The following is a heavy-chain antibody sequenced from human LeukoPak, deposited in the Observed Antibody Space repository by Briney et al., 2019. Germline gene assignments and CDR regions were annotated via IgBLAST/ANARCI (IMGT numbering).Heavy chain of an antibody. J-gene: IGHJ4*02. Sequence: GGSLRLSCAASGFTFSSYGMSWVRQAPGKGLEWVSAISGSGGSTYYADSVKGRFTISRDNSKNSLYLQMNSLRAEDTAVYYCARGIDSSGYNIYWGQGTLVTVSP. CDR2: ISGSGGST. CDR1: GFTFSSYG. CDR3: ARGIDSSGYNIY. D-gene: IGHD3-22*01. V-gene: IGHV3-23*01.